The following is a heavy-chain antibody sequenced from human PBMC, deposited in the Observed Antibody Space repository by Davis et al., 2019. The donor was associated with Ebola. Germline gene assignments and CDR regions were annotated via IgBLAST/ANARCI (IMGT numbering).Heavy chain of an antibody. J-gene: IGHJ5*02. Sequence: ASVKVSCKASGYTFTSYAMHWARQAPGQRLEWMGWINAGNGNTKYSQKFQGRVTITRDTSASTAYMELSSLRSEDTAVYYCATGGDYDNWFDPWGQGTLVTVSS. CDR1: GYTFTSYA. D-gene: IGHD4-17*01. CDR3: ATGGDYDNWFDP. CDR2: INAGNGNT. V-gene: IGHV1-3*01.